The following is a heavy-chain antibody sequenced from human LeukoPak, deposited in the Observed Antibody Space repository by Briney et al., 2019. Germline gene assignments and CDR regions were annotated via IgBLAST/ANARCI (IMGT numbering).Heavy chain of an antibody. CDR1: GYTFTSYG. D-gene: IGHD2/OR15-2a*01. Sequence: ASVTVSCKASGYTFTSYGISWVRQAPGEGLEWVGWISTYNGNTHYAQKLQGRVTITTDTSTTTAYIDLRSLRPDATAVYYCARGYFFTRSAAFDIWGQGTMVTVSS. CDR2: ISTYNGNT. J-gene: IGHJ3*02. CDR3: ARGYFFTRSAAFDI. V-gene: IGHV1-18*01.